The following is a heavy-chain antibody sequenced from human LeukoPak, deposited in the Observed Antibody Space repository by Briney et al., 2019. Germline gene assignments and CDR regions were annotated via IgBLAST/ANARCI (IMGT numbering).Heavy chain of an antibody. CDR3: ATYVYGSGYFDY. CDR2: IYYSGST. D-gene: IGHD6-19*01. Sequence: SETLSLTCTVSGGSISSYYWSWIRQPPGKGLEWIGYIYYSGSTNYNPSLKSRVTISVDTSKNQFSLKLSSVTTADTAVYYCATYVYGSGYFDYWGQGTLVTVSS. V-gene: IGHV4-59*08. J-gene: IGHJ4*02. CDR1: GGSISSYY.